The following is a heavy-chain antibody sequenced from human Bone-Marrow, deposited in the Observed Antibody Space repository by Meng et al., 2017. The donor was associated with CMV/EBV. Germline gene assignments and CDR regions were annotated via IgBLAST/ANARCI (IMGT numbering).Heavy chain of an antibody. Sequence: SVKVSCKASGGTFSSYTISWVRQAPGQGLEWMGRIIPILGIANYAQKLQGRVTITADKSTSTAYMELSSLRSEDTAVYYCARGAVCSSTSCYLGGVSVFYYYYGMDVWGQGTTVTVSS. CDR3: ARGAVCSSTSCYLGGVSVFYYYYGMDV. D-gene: IGHD2-2*01. V-gene: IGHV1-69*02. J-gene: IGHJ6*02. CDR2: IIPILGIA. CDR1: GGTFSSYT.